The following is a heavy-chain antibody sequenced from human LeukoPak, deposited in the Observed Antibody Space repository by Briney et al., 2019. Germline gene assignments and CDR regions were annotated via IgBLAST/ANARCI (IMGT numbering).Heavy chain of an antibody. CDR1: GFTFSSYA. Sequence: QSGGSLRLSCAASGFTFSSYAMHWVRQAPGKGLDWVAVISYDGSNKYYADSVKGRFTISRDNSKNTLYPQMNSLRAEDTAVYYCARELDCSGGSCSFFDYWGQGTLVTVSS. CDR2: ISYDGSNK. J-gene: IGHJ4*02. CDR3: ARELDCSGGSCSFFDY. D-gene: IGHD2-15*01. V-gene: IGHV3-30*04.